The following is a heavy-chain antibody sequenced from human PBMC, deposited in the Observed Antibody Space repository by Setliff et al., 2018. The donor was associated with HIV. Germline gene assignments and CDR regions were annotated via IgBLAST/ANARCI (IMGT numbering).Heavy chain of an antibody. D-gene: IGHD2-15*01. Sequence: GGSLRLSCAASGFTFSDYYMSWIRQAPGKGLEWVANIKQDGSEKYYVDSVKGRFTISRDDAKNSLYLQMNSLWAEDTAVYYCARDRHCSGGSCTSYYGMDVWGQGTTVTVSS. J-gene: IGHJ6*02. CDR2: IKQDGSEK. V-gene: IGHV3-7*01. CDR1: GFTFSDYY. CDR3: ARDRHCSGGSCTSYYGMDV.